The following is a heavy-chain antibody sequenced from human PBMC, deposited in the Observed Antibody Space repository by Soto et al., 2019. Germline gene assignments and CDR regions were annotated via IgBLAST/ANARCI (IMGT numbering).Heavy chain of an antibody. J-gene: IGHJ5*02. CDR1: GFSLSTTGVG. V-gene: IGHV2-5*02. Sequence: QITLKESGPTLVRPTQTLTLTCTFSGFSLSTTGVGVGWIRQPPGKALEWLALIYWDDDKRYSPSLKSRLTITKDTSKNEVILTRTSMDPVDTSTYSCAQRLRDYGLGRERSNYFEPWGQGTLVTVSS. CDR2: IYWDDDK. CDR3: AQRLRDYGLGRERSNYFEP. D-gene: IGHD3-10*01.